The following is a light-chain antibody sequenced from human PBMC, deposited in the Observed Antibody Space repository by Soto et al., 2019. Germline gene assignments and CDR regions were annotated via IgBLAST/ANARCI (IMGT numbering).Light chain of an antibody. Sequence: QSVLTQPPSVSDAPRQRVTISCSGNSSNIGNNVVNWYQQFPGKAPKLLIYYDHLRPSGVSDRFSGSKSGSSASLAINGLQSEDEADYYCAAWDDSLNGVVLGGGTKVTVL. CDR3: AAWDDSLNGVV. V-gene: IGLV1-36*01. CDR2: YDH. J-gene: IGLJ2*01. CDR1: SSNIGNNV.